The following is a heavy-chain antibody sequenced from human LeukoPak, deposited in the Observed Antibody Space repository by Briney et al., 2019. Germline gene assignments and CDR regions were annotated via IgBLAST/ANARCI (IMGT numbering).Heavy chain of an antibody. V-gene: IGHV5-51*01. CDR2: IYDGRSKA. D-gene: IGHD5-18*01. CDR3: ALPPQLIKLWLLDAFDI. Sequence: VASLKCSSRGSGYSVTSYWIRLLRQMLWKGMEWVGSIYDGRSKASYTPSFQAPVTVSADKAISTAYLQCGSLKAADTAKYSSALPPQLIKLWLLDAFDIWGQGTMVTVS. CDR1: GYSVTSYW. J-gene: IGHJ3*02.